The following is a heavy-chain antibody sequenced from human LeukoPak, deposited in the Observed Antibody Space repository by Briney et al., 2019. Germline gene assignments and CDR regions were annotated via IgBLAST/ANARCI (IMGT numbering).Heavy chain of an antibody. CDR1: GGTFSSYA. J-gene: IGHJ4*02. CDR3: ARDLSSRLPFDY. CDR2: IIPIFGTA. Sequence: GASVKVSCKASGGTFSSYAISWVRQAPGQGLEWMGGIIPIFGTANYAQKFQGRVTITADESTSTAYMELSSLRSEDTAVYYCARDLSSRLPFDYWGQGTLVTVSS. D-gene: IGHD2-15*01. V-gene: IGHV1-69*13.